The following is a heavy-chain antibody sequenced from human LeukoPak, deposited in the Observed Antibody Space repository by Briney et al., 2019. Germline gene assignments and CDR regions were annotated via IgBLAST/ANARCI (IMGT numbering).Heavy chain of an antibody. Sequence: SETLSLTCTVSGGSISSYYWSWIRQPPGKGLEWIGEINHSGSTNYNPSLKSRVTISVDTSKNQFSLKLSSVTAADTAVYYCARAGAGSGYYVDYWGQGTLVTVSS. CDR2: INHSGST. V-gene: IGHV4-34*01. J-gene: IGHJ4*02. CDR3: ARAGAGSGYYVDY. CDR1: GGSISSYY. D-gene: IGHD3-22*01.